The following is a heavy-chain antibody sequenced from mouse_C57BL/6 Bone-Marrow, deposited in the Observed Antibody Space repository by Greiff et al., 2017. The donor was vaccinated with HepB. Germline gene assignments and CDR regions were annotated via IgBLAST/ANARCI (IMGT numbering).Heavy chain of an antibody. J-gene: IGHJ4*01. CDR2: ISDGGSYT. V-gene: IGHV5-4*01. Sequence: EVQLVESGGGLVKPGGSLKLSCAASGFTFSSYAMSWVRQTPEKRLEWVATISDGGSYTYYPDNVKGRFTISRDNAKNNLYLQMSHLKSEDTAMYYCARDPLYAMDYWGQGTSVTVSS. CDR3: ARDPLYAMDY. CDR1: GFTFSSYA.